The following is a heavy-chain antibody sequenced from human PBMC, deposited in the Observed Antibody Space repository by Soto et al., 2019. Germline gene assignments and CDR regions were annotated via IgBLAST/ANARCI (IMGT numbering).Heavy chain of an antibody. V-gene: IGHV4-30-4*01. D-gene: IGHD3-10*01. J-gene: IGHJ3*02. CDR2: IYYSGST. CDR3: ARDWPLGSHALDI. CDR1: GGSISNSNYY. Sequence: QVQLQESGPGLVKPSQTLSLTCTVSGGSISNSNYYWSWIRQPPGKGLEWIGNIYYSGSTYYKPSLKRRITISVDTSKTQFSLTLSSVTAADTAVYYCARDWPLGSHALDIWGQGTMVTVSS.